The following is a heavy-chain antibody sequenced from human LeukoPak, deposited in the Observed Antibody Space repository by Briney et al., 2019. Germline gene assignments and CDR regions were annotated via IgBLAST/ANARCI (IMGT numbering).Heavy chain of an antibody. D-gene: IGHD2-2*02. J-gene: IGHJ5*02. CDR1: GYTFTSYY. V-gene: IGHV1-46*01. CDR3: ARGYCSSTSCYKGSDWFDP. CDR2: INPSGGST. Sequence: ASVKVSCKASGYTFTSYYMHWVRQAPGQGLEWMGIINPSGGSTGYAQKFQGRVTMTRDMSTSTVYMELSSLRSEDTAVYYCARGYCSSTSCYKGSDWFDPWGQGTLVTVSS.